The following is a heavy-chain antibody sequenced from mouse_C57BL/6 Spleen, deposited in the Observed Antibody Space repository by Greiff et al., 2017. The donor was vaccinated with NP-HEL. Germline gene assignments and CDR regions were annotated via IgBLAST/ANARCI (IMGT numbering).Heavy chain of an antibody. CDR2: INPNNGGT. J-gene: IGHJ2*01. Sequence: EVQLQQSGPELVKPGASVKISCKASGYTFTDYYMNWVKQSHGKSLEWIGDINPNNGGTSYNQKFKGKATLTVDKSSSTAYMELRSLTSEDSAVYYCARYGYYLFDYWGQGTTLTFSS. CDR1: GYTFTDYY. V-gene: IGHV1-26*01. D-gene: IGHD2-3*01. CDR3: ARYGYYLFDY.